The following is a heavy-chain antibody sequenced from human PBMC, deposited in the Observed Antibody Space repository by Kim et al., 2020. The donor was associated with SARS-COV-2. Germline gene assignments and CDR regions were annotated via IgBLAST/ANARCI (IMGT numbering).Heavy chain of an antibody. J-gene: IGHJ4*01. Sequence: SETLSLTCTVSGGSISSGDYYWSWIRQPPGKGLEWIGYIYYSGSTYYNPSLKSRVTISVDTSKNQFSLNLRSVTAADTAVYYFSRGIEYYHDSSGSIFD. CDR3: SRGIEYYHDSSGSIFD. V-gene: IGHV4-30-4*01. CDR2: IYYSGST. D-gene: IGHD3-22*01. CDR1: GGSISSGDYY.